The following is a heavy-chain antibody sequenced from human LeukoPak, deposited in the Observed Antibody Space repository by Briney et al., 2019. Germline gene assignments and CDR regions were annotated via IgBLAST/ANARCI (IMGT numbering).Heavy chain of an antibody. D-gene: IGHD2-15*01. CDR2: IKQDGSEK. CDR3: ARDESRRGYCSGGSCY. Sequence: GGSLRLSCAASGFTFSSYWMSWVRQAPGKGLEWVANIKQDGSEKYYVDSVKGRFTISRDNAKNSLYLQMDSLRAEDTAVYYCARDESRRGYCSGGSCYWGQGTLVTVSS. CDR1: GFTFSSYW. J-gene: IGHJ4*02. V-gene: IGHV3-7*01.